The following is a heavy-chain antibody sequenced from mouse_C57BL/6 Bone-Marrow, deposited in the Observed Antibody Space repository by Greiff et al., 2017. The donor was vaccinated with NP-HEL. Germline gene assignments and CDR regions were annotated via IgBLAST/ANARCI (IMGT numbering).Heavy chain of an antibody. Sequence: VQLQQSGPELVKPGASVKISCKASGYAFSSSWMNWVKQRPGKGLEWIGRIYPGDGDTNYNGTFKGKATLTADKSSSTAYMQLSSLASEDSAVYFCARSICDGYLFAYWGQGTLVTVSA. CDR1: GYAFSSSW. V-gene: IGHV1-82*01. CDR2: IYPGDGDT. D-gene: IGHD2-3*01. J-gene: IGHJ3*01. CDR3: ARSICDGYLFAY.